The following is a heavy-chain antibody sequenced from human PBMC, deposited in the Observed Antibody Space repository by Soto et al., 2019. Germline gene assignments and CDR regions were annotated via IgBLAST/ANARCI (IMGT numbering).Heavy chain of an antibody. Sequence: VQVEESGGGLVLPGGSLRLSCAASGFTFSTYAMGWVRQAPGKGLEWVSTFTGGGRTFYADFVKGRFTISRDNSKNTLYLQMNSLRADDTAVYYCAKGNQGSDWGQGTLVTVSS. CDR1: GFTFSTYA. CDR3: AKGNQGSD. V-gene: IGHV3-23*04. J-gene: IGHJ4*02. CDR2: FTGGGRT.